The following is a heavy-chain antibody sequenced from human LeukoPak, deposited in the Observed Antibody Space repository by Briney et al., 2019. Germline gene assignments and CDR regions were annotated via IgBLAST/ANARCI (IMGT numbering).Heavy chain of an antibody. CDR1: RGSFSGYY. Sequence: SETLSLTCGVFRGSFSGYYWSWIRQPPGKGLEWIGEINHSGNTNYNPSLKSRITISVGTSKNQFSLKLSSVTAADTAVYYCARRKVTMVRGVALNWFDPWGQGTLVTVSS. D-gene: IGHD3-10*01. V-gene: IGHV4-34*01. CDR2: INHSGNT. CDR3: ARRKVTMVRGVALNWFDP. J-gene: IGHJ5*02.